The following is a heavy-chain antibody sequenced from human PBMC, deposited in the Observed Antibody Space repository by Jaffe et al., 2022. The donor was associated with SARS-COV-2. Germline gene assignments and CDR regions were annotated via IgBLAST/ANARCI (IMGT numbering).Heavy chain of an antibody. CDR1: GYTFTNNA. J-gene: IGHJ4*02. D-gene: IGHD3-16*01. V-gene: IGHV7-4-1*02. CDR3: ARKFRGAYHFDY. CDR2: INTNTGDP. Sequence: QVQLVQSGSELKKPGASVKVSCKASGYTFTNNAINWVRQAPGQGLEWMGWINTNTGDPIYAQDFRRRFVFSLDTSVSTAYLQISSLKAEDTAVYYCARKFRGAYHFDYWGQGTLVTVSS.